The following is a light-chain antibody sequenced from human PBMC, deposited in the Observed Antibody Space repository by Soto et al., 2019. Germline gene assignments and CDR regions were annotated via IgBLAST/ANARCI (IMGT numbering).Light chain of an antibody. J-gene: IGKJ5*01. CDR3: QQSYTTPRT. CDR1: QSISDY. CDR2: AAS. V-gene: IGKV1-39*01. Sequence: DIQMTQSPSSLSASVGDRVTITCRASQSISDYLNWYQQKPGKAPTLLICAASNLQSGIPSRFSGSGSGTDFTLTISSLQPEDFANYYCQQSYTTPRTFGHGTRLEIK.